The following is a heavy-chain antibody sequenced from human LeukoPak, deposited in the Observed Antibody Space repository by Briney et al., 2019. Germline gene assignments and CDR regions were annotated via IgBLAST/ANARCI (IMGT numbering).Heavy chain of an antibody. Sequence: SVKVSCKASGGTFSSYAISWVRQAPGQGLEWMGRIIPILGIANYAQKFQGRVTITADKSTSTAYMELSSLRSEDTAVYYCASTKEGYYDSSGYYYVYAFDIWGQGTMVTVSS. CDR1: GGTFSSYA. V-gene: IGHV1-69*04. J-gene: IGHJ3*02. CDR2: IIPILGIA. D-gene: IGHD3-22*01. CDR3: ASTKEGYYDSSGYYYVYAFDI.